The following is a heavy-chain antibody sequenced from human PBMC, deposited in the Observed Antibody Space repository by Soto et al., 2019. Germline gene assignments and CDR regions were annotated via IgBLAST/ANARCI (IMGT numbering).Heavy chain of an antibody. CDR1: GVTFSSYA. D-gene: IGHD2-21*01. CDR2: ISGSGGST. Sequence: GGSLRLSCAASGVTFSSYAMRWVRQAPGKGLEWVSAISGSGGSTYYADSVKGRFTISRDNSKNTLYLQMNSLRAEDTAVYYYAKAVFLYYFDYWGQGTLVTVSS. CDR3: AKAVFLYYFDY. J-gene: IGHJ4*02. V-gene: IGHV3-23*01.